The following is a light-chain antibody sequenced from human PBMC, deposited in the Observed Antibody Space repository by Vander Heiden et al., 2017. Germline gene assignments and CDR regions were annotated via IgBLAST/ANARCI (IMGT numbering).Light chain of an antibody. Sequence: IVMTQSPDSLAVSLGERATIHCKSSQSVLYSSNNKNYLAWYQQKPGQPPKLLIYWASTRESGVPDRFSGSGSGTDFTLTISSLQAEDVAVYYCQQYYSTPQTFGQGTKVEIK. V-gene: IGKV4-1*01. J-gene: IGKJ1*01. CDR2: WAS. CDR1: QSVLYSSNNKNY. CDR3: QQYYSTPQT.